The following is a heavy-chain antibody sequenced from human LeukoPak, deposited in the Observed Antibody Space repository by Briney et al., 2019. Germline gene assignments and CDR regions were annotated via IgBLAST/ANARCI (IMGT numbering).Heavy chain of an antibody. Sequence: GGSLRLSCAASGFTFSSYAMSWVRQAPGKGLEWVSAISGSGGSTYYADSVKGRFTISRDNSKNTLYLQMNSLRDEDTAVYYCARVLEQQLVPRDPNSVLFDPWGQGTLVTVSS. CDR1: GFTFSSYA. J-gene: IGHJ5*02. CDR2: ISGSGGST. CDR3: ARVLEQQLVPRDPNSVLFDP. D-gene: IGHD6-13*01. V-gene: IGHV3-23*01.